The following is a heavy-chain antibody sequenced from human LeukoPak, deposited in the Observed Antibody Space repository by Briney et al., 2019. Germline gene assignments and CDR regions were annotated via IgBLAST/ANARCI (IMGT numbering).Heavy chain of an antibody. CDR1: GGSFSGYY. J-gene: IGHJ5*02. D-gene: IGHD3-3*01. Sequence: SETLSLNCAVYGGSFSGYYWSWIRQPPGKGLEWIGEINHSGSTNYNPSLKSRVTISVDTSKNQFSLKLSSVTAADTAVYYCARDVTIFGGGWFDPWGQGTLVTVSS. CDR3: ARDVTIFGGGWFDP. CDR2: INHSGST. V-gene: IGHV4-34*01.